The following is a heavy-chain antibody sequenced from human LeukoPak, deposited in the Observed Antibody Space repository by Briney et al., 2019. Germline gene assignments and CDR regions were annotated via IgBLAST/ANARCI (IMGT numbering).Heavy chain of an antibody. V-gene: IGHV1-24*01. CDR3: ARGGGSSWYWTAYYYYYMDV. CDR1: GYTLTELS. D-gene: IGHD6-13*01. J-gene: IGHJ6*03. CDR2: FDPEAGET. Sequence: ASVKVSCKVSGYTLTELSMHWVRQAPGKGLEWMGGFDPEAGETIYAQKFQGRVTMTEDTSTDTAYMELSSLRSEDTAVYYCARGGGSSWYWTAYYYYYMDVWGKGTTVTISS.